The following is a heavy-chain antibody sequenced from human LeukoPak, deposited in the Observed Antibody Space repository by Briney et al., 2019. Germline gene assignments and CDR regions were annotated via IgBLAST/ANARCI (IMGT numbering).Heavy chain of an antibody. Sequence: PGGSLRLSCAASGFTFSSYAMSWVRQAPGKGLEWVSAISGSGGSTHHADSVKGRFTISRDNSKNTLYLQMNSLRAEDTAVYYCAKVLNYYGSGYFDYWGQGTLVTVSS. CDR2: ISGSGGST. D-gene: IGHD3-10*01. CDR1: GFTFSSYA. J-gene: IGHJ4*02. CDR3: AKVLNYYGSGYFDY. V-gene: IGHV3-23*01.